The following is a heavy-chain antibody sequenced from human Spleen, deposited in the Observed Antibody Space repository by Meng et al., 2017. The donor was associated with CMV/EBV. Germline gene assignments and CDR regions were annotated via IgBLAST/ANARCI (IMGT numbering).Heavy chain of an antibody. J-gene: IGHJ5*02. D-gene: IGHD3-10*01. V-gene: IGHV1-69*04. CDR3: ARDPPPSAGVNTNWFDP. CDR2: TIPILGIA. CDR1: GTFSSYT. Sequence: GTFSSYTISWVRQAPGQGLEWMGRTIPILGIANYAQKFQGRVTITADKSTSTAYMELSSLRSEDTAVYYCARDPPPSAGVNTNWFDPWGRGTLVTVSS.